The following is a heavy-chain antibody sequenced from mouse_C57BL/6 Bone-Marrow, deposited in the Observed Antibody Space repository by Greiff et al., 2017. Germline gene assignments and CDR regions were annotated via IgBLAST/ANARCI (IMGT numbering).Heavy chain of an antibody. J-gene: IGHJ4*01. V-gene: IGHV2-3*01. Sequence: VKLQESGPGLVAPSQSLSITCTVSGFSLTSSGVSWVRQPPGKGLEWLGVLWGDGSTNYHSALISRLSISKDNSKSQVCLKLNSLQTDDTATYYCAPYYYGRHYAMDYWGQGTSVTVSS. CDR3: APYYYGRHYAMDY. CDR2: LWGDGST. CDR1: GFSLTSSG. D-gene: IGHD1-1*01.